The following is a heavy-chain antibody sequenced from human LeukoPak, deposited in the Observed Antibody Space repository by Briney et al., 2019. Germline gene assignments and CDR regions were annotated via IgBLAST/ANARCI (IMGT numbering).Heavy chain of an antibody. Sequence: SETLSLTCTVSGGSISSSSYYWGWIRQPPGKGLEWIGSIYYSGSTYYNPSLKSRVTISVDTSKNQFSLKLSSVTAADTAVYYCARDLTTVTTVAFDIWGQGTVVTVSS. J-gene: IGHJ3*02. CDR3: ARDLTTVTTVAFDI. CDR1: GGSISSSSYY. V-gene: IGHV4-39*07. CDR2: IYYSGST. D-gene: IGHD4-11*01.